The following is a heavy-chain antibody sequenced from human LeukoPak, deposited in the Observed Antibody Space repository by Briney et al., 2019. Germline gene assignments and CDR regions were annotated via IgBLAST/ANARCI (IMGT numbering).Heavy chain of an antibody. D-gene: IGHD5-12*01. J-gene: IGHJ3*02. V-gene: IGHV4-61*02. Sequence: SETLSLTCTVSGGSISSGSYYWSWIRQPAGKGLEWIGRIYTSGSTNYNPSLKSRVTISVDTSKNQFSLKLSSVTAADTAVYYCARDLASYSGYANDAFDIWGQGTMVTVSS. CDR3: ARDLASYSGYANDAFDI. CDR1: GGSISSGSYY. CDR2: IYTSGST.